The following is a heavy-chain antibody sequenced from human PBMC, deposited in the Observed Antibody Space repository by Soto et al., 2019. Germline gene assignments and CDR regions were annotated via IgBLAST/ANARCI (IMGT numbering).Heavy chain of an antibody. V-gene: IGHV3-15*01. CDR2: IKSKPDGGTT. J-gene: IGHJ4*02. CDR1: GFTSSNAW. CDR3: VTGQYCDY. Sequence: PGGSLRLSCIGSGFTSSNAWINWVRQAPGKGLEWVGRIKSKPDGGTTDYAAPVKGRFTISRDDSRNSVYLQMNSLKTEDTALYYCVTGQYCDYWGQGTLVTVSS.